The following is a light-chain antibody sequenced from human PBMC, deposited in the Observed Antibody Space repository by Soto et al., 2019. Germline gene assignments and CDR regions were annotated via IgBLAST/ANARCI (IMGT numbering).Light chain of an antibody. CDR2: DAS. V-gene: IGKV1-5*01. CDR3: QEYMSYSRT. J-gene: IGKJ1*01. Sequence: DIQMTHSPSTLSASVGDRLTITCRASQSISSRLAWYQQKPGKAPKLLIYDASSLESGVPSRFSGSGSGKEFTLTISGLQPDDFATHYCQEYMSYSRTFGQGTKVEIX. CDR1: QSISSR.